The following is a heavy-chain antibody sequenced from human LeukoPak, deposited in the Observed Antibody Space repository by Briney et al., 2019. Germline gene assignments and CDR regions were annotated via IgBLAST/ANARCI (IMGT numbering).Heavy chain of an antibody. CDR1: GGSFSGYY. J-gene: IGHJ4*02. V-gene: IGHV4-34*01. CDR2: INHSGST. CDR3: ASRRYSSSWRKFDY. D-gene: IGHD6-13*01. Sequence: EPSETLSLTCAVYGGSFSGYYWSWIRQPPGKGLEWIGEINHSGSTNYNPSLESRVTISVDTSKNQFSLKLSSVTAADTAVYYCASRRYSSSWRKFDYWGQGTLVTVSS.